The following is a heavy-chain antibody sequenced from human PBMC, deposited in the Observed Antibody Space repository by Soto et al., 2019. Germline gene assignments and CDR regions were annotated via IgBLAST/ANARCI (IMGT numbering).Heavy chain of an antibody. Sequence: QVQLVESGGGVVQPGRSLRLSCAASGFTFSSYGMHWVRQAPGKGLEWVAFISYYGSNKYYADSVKGRFTISRDNSKNSLYLQTNSLRAEDTAVYYCAKQLVRGVIGYWGQGTLVTVSS. CDR1: GFTFSSYG. D-gene: IGHD3-10*01. J-gene: IGHJ1*01. CDR2: ISYYGSNK. V-gene: IGHV3-30*18. CDR3: AKQLVRGVIGY.